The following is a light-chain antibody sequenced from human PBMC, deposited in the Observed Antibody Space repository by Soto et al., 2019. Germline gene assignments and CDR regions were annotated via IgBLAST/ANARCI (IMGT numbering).Light chain of an antibody. J-gene: IGLJ3*02. CDR3: CSYASSTTLV. V-gene: IGLV2-23*02. CDR1: SGDVGSYNL. Sequence: QSALTQPASVSGSPGQSITISCTGTSGDVGSYNLVSWYQQYPGNVPKLMIYDVSKRPSGISNRFSGSKSGSTASLTISGLQADDEADYYCCSYASSTTLVFGGGTKVTVL. CDR2: DVS.